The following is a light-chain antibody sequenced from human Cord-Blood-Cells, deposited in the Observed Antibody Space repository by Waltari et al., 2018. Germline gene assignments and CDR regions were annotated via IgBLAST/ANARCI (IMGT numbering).Light chain of an antibody. CDR2: AAS. CDR3: KQSYTTPYS. CDR1: QSISSY. J-gene: IGKJ2*03. Sequence: DIQMTQSPSSLSASVGDRVTITCRARQSISSYLIWYQQKPGKAPKHLIYAASSLQSGVPTRFSGSRSGTDFTLTISSLQPEDFATYYCKQSYTTPYSFGQGTKLEIK. V-gene: IGKV1-39*01.